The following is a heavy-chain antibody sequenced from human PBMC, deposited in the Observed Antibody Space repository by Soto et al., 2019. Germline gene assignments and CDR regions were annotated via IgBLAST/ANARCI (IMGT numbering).Heavy chain of an antibody. CDR1: GFTFSNYA. CDR3: AKDSSGYYGVFDY. J-gene: IGHJ4*02. CDR2: ISSSGGNT. Sequence: PGGSLRLSCAASGFTFSNYAMSWVRQAPGKGLEWVSVISSSGGNTYYADSVKGRFTISRDNSKNTLYVQMNSLRAEDTAVYYCAKDSSGYYGVFDYWGQGTLVTVS. V-gene: IGHV3-23*01. D-gene: IGHD3-22*01.